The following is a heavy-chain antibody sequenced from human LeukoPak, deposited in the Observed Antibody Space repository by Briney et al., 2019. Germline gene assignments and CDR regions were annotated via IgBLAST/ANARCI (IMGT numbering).Heavy chain of an antibody. CDR2: IYYSGST. J-gene: IGHJ4*02. Sequence: SETLSLTCTVSGGSISSYYWSWIRQPPGKGLEWIGYIYYSGSTNYNPSLKSRVTISVDTSKNQFSLKLSSVTAVDTAVYYCARRDRLGRTVAYFDYWGQGTLVTVSS. D-gene: IGHD4-23*01. CDR3: ARRDRLGRTVAYFDY. V-gene: IGHV4-59*08. CDR1: GGSISSYY.